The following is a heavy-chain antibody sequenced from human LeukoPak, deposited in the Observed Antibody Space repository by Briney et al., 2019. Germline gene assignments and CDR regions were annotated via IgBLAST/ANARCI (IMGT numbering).Heavy chain of an antibody. J-gene: IGHJ6*03. CDR2: TSWDGGTT. D-gene: IGHD1-26*01. CDR1: GFTFDDNG. CDR3: AKEQLLDYYYYYMDV. V-gene: IGHV3-43D*03. Sequence: GRSLRLSCVASGFTFDDNGMHWVRQAPGKGLEWVSFTSWDGGTTYYADSVKGRFTISRDNSKSSLYLQMNSLRPEDTALYYCAKEQLLDYYYYYMDVWGKGTTVTVSS.